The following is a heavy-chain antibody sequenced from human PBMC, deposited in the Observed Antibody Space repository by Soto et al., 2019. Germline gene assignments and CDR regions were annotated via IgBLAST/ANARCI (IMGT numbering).Heavy chain of an antibody. CDR3: ARHSSSWHSDY. D-gene: IGHD6-13*01. CDR1: GGSISSSSYY. J-gene: IGHJ4*02. Sequence: SETLSLTCTVSGGSISSSSYYWGWVRQPPGKGLEWIGSIYYSGSTYYNPSLKSRVTISVDTSKNQFSLKLSSVTAADTAVYYCARHSSSWHSDYWGQGTLVTVSS. CDR2: IYYSGST. V-gene: IGHV4-39*01.